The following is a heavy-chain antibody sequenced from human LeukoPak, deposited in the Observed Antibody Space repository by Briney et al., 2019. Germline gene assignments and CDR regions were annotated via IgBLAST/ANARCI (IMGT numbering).Heavy chain of an antibody. V-gene: IGHV3-23*01. CDR3: AKSRYNYVSGSDY. CDR1: GFTFSSYA. D-gene: IGHD3-10*01. CDR2: ITGSGGST. J-gene: IGHJ4*02. Sequence: PGGSLRLSCAAPGFTFSSYAMSWVRQAPGRGLEWVSAITGSGGSTYYADSVRGRFTISRDNSKNTLYLQMNSLRAEDSAVYYCAKSRYNYVSGSDYWGQGTLVTVSS.